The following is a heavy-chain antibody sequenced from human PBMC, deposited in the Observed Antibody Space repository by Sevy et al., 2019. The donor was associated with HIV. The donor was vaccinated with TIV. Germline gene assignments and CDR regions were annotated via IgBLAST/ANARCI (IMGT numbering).Heavy chain of an antibody. V-gene: IGHV4-34*01. CDR2: INHSGST. CDR1: GGSFSGDY. J-gene: IGHJ4*02. Sequence: SETLSLTFAVYGGSFSGDYWSWIRQPPGKGLEWIGEINHSGSTNYYPSLKSRVTISVDTSKNQFSLKLSSVTAADTAVYYCARASIAAPGAPFDYWGQGTLVTVSS. CDR3: ARASIAAPGAPFDY. D-gene: IGHD6-13*01.